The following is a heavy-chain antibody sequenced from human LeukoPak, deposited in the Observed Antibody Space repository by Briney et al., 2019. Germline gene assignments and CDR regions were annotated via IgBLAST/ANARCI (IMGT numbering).Heavy chain of an antibody. Sequence: PSETLSLTCTVSGGTISGSSSYWGWIRQPPGKGLEWIGSIYYSGRTNYNPSLKSRVTISLDTSKSQFSLKLTSVTAADTAVYYCARAQRNLLADFGMDVWGQGTTVTVSS. V-gene: IGHV4-39*07. J-gene: IGHJ6*02. CDR1: GGTISGSSSY. CDR3: ARAQRNLLADFGMDV. D-gene: IGHD1-14*01. CDR2: IYYSGRT.